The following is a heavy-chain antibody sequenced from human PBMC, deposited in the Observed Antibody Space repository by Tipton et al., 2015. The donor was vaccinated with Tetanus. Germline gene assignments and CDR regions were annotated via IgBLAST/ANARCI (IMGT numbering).Heavy chain of an antibody. V-gene: IGHV3-21*01. CDR3: ASGSTLDY. D-gene: IGHD6-25*01. Sequence: GSLRLSCAVSGFIFSSYTMNWVRQAPGKGLEWVSSISSTSTYIYYADSVEGRFTISRDNAKNSLYLEMSSLRADDTAVYYCASGSTLDYWGQGTLVTVSS. J-gene: IGHJ4*02. CDR1: GFIFSSYT. CDR2: ISSTSTYI.